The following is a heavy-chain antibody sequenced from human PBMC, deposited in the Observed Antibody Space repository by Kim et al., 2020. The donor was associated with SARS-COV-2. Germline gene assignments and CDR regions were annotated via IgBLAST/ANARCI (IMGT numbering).Heavy chain of an antibody. Sequence: GGSLRLSCATSGFTFTTYTIHWVRQAPGKGLEWVSVMSYDGSHKYYADSVKGRFAVSRDNSKNTLYLQMNSLRAEDTAVYYCARESTRSLIVLIPARYFDYWGQGTLVTVSS. V-gene: IGHV3-30*09. CDR3: ARESTRSLIVLIPARYFDY. D-gene: IGHD2-2*01. CDR2: MSYDGSHK. J-gene: IGHJ4*02. CDR1: GFTFTTYT.